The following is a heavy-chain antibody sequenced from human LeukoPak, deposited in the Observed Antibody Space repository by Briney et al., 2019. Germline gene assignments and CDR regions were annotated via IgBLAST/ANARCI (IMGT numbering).Heavy chain of an antibody. CDR3: AKDPRGSGSSGDY. J-gene: IGHJ4*02. V-gene: IGHV3-23*01. CDR2: ISGSGGST. D-gene: IGHD3-10*01. Sequence: GGSLRLSCAASGFTFSSYAMNWVRQAPGKGLEWVSTISGSGGSTYYADSVKGRFTISRDNSKNTLYLQMNSLRAEDTAVYYCAKDPRGSGSSGDYWGQGTLVTVSS. CDR1: GFTFSSYA.